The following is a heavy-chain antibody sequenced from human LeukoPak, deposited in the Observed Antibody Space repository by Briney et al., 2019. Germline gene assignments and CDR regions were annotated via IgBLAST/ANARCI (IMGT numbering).Heavy chain of an antibody. Sequence: GGSLRLSCAASGFTFSGYGMHWGRQVPGKGLEWVAVISYDGNNEYYADSVKGRFTISRDNSNNMLYLQMSGLRPDDTAVYYCACHSSSCYYWGQGTLVTVSS. V-gene: IGHV3-30*03. CDR3: ACHSSSCYY. CDR2: ISYDGNNE. D-gene: IGHD6-13*01. CDR1: GFTFSGYG. J-gene: IGHJ4*01.